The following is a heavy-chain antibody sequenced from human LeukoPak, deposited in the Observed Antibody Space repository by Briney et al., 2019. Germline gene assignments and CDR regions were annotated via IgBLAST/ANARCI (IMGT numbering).Heavy chain of an antibody. CDR1: GFTVSSNY. J-gene: IGHJ4*02. Sequence: GGALRLSCAASGFTVSSNYMSWVRQAPGKGLEWVSVIYSGGSTYYADSVKGRFTISRDNSKNTLYLQMYSLRAEDTAVYYCARGGAPIAAAGTYHFDYWGQGTLVTV. V-gene: IGHV3-53*01. CDR3: ARGGAPIAAAGTYHFDY. CDR2: IYSGGST. D-gene: IGHD6-13*01.